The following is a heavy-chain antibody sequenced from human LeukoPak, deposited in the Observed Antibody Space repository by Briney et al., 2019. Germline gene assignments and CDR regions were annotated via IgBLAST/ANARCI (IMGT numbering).Heavy chain of an antibody. J-gene: IGHJ4*02. Sequence: SCKASGFTFSSYAMSWVRQAPGKGLEWVSAISGSGGSTYYADSVKGRFTISRDNSKNTLYLQMNSLRAEDTAVYYCAKRGVNYYDSSGYYYPYFDYWGQGTLVTVSS. CDR3: AKRGVNYYDSSGYYYPYFDY. CDR1: GFTFSSYA. V-gene: IGHV3-23*01. D-gene: IGHD3-22*01. CDR2: ISGSGGST.